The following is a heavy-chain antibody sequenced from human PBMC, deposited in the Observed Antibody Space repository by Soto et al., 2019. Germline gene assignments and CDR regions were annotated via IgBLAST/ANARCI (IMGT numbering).Heavy chain of an antibody. CDR2: IYSGGST. Sequence: GSLRLSCAASGFTVSSNYMSWVRQAPGKGLEWVSVIYSGGSTYYADSVKGRFTISRDNSKNTLYLQMNSLRAEDTAVYYCARVSAARNYYGMDVWGQGTTVTVSS. CDR3: ARVSAARNYYGMDV. V-gene: IGHV3-53*01. CDR1: GFTVSSNY. J-gene: IGHJ6*02. D-gene: IGHD6-6*01.